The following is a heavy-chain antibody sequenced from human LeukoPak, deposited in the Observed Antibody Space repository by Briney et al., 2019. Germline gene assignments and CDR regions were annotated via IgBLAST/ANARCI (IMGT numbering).Heavy chain of an antibody. J-gene: IGHJ6*03. V-gene: IGHV1-69*05. CDR3: ARITGSYYYYMDV. Sequence: SVKVSCKASGGTFISYAISWVRQAPGQGLEWMGGIIPIFGTANYAQKFQGRVTITTDESTSTAYMELSSLRSEDTAVYYCARITGSYYYYMDVWGKGTTVTVSS. CDR1: GGTFISYA. D-gene: IGHD1-20*01. CDR2: IIPIFGTA.